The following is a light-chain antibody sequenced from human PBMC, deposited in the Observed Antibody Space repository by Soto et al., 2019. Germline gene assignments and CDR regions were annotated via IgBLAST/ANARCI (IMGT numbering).Light chain of an antibody. CDR1: QSVSSSY. V-gene: IGKV3-20*01. CDR2: GAS. Sequence: IVFTQSPCTLSLSPGERATLSCRASQSVSSSYLAWYQQKPGQAPRLLISGASSRATGIPDRFSGSGSATDFTLTISRLEPEDFALYYCQHYGRSPITFGQGTRLEIK. J-gene: IGKJ5*01. CDR3: QHYGRSPIT.